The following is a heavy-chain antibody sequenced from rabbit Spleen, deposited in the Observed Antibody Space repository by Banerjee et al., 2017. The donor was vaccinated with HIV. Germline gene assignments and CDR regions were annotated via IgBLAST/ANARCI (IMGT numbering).Heavy chain of an antibody. J-gene: IGHJ4*01. CDR1: GFALNTASA. CDR3: ARVSESSGWGEDL. Sequence: EQLVESGGGLVKPESSLTPTCKASGFALNTASALCWVRQAPGKGLEWIGYIYSTIDYTYYATWAKGRFTISKTSSTTVTLEMTSLTVADTATYFCARVSESSGWGEDLWGPGTLVTVS. D-gene: IGHD4-1*01. CDR2: IYSTIDYT. V-gene: IGHV1S45*01.